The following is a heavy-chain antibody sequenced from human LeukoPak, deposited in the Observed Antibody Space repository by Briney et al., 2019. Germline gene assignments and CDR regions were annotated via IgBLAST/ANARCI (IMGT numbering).Heavy chain of an antibody. Sequence: GGSLRLSCAASGFTFSSYSMNWVRQAPGKGLEWVSSISSSSSYIYYADSVKGRFTISRDNAKNSLYLQMNSLRAEDTAVYYCARDGSSWYRANWFDPWGQGTLVTVSS. CDR3: ARDGSSWYRANWFDP. CDR1: GFTFSSYS. CDR2: ISSSSSYI. J-gene: IGHJ5*02. V-gene: IGHV3-21*03. D-gene: IGHD6-13*01.